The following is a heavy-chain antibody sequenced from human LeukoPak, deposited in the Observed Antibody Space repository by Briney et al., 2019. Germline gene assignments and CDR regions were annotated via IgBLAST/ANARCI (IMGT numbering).Heavy chain of an antibody. CDR3: ARGNYYVDY. CDR1: GYTFTNYA. V-gene: IGHV7-4-1*02. CDR2: INSITGNP. J-gene: IGHJ4*02. Sequence: ASVKVSCKASGYTFTNYAMNWVRQAPGQGLEWMGWINSITGNPTYAQGFTGRFVFSLDTSVSAAYLQISSLKTEDTAVYYCARGNYYVDYWGQGTLVTVSS. D-gene: IGHD3-10*01.